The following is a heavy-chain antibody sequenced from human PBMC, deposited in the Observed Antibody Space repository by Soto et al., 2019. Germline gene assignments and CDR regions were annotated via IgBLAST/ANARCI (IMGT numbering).Heavy chain of an antibody. V-gene: IGHV1-46*01. Sequence: ASVKVSCKASGYTFTSYYMHWVRQAPGQRLEWMGIINPSGGSTSYAQKFQGRVTMTRDTSTSTVYMELSSLRSEDTAVYYCARTYSGSYHGADYYYGMDVWGQGTTVTVSS. D-gene: IGHD1-26*01. J-gene: IGHJ6*02. CDR1: GYTFTSYY. CDR2: INPSGGST. CDR3: ARTYSGSYHGADYYYGMDV.